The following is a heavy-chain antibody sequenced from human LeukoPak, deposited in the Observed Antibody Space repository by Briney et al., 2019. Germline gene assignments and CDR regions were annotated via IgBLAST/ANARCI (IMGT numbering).Heavy chain of an antibody. CDR2: INHSGST. D-gene: IGHD3-10*01. V-gene: IGHV4-34*01. CDR3: ASSQFGELSLWYFDY. J-gene: IGHJ4*02. Sequence: NPSETLSLTCAVYGGSFSGYYWSWIRQPPGKGLEWIGEINHSGSTNYNPSLKSRVTISVDTSKNQFSLKLSSVTAADTAVYYCASSQFGELSLWYFDYWGQGTLVTVSS. CDR1: GGSFSGYY.